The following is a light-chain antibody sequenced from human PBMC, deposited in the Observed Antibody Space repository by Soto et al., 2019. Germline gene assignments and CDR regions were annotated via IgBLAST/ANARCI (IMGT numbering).Light chain of an antibody. J-gene: IGLJ2*01. CDR3: SSYAGSSNFVV. Sequence: QSVLTQPPSASGTPGQRVTISCSGSNSNVGNNTVNWYQQFPGTSPRLLIEGYNQRPSGVPDRFSGSKSGNTASLTVSGLQAEDEAAYYCSSYAGSSNFVVFGGGTKLTVL. CDR2: GYN. CDR1: NSNVGNNT. V-gene: IGLV1-44*01.